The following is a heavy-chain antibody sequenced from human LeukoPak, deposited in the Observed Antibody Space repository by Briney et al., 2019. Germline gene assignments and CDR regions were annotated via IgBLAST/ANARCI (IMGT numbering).Heavy chain of an antibody. D-gene: IGHD1-26*01. J-gene: IGHJ4*02. V-gene: IGHV1-2*02. CDR1: GYTFTGYY. CDR2: INPNSGDT. Sequence: ASVKVSCKASGYTFTGYYMHWVRQAPGQGLEWMGWINPNSGDTNFAQKFQGRVTVTRDTSISAIYMELSRLRSDDTAVYYCARDGNFDNWGQGTLVTVSS. CDR3: ARDGNFDN.